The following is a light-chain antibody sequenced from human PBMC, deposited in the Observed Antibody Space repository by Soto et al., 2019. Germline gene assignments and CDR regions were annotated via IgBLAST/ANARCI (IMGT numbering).Light chain of an antibody. Sequence: EIVLTQSPGTLSLSPGERATLSCRASQSINTRYSAWYQQKPGQPPRLLIYATSSRAPGIPDRFSGSGSGTDFTLTISRPEPEDFAVYYCQQYDDSARYKFGQGTNLDIK. CDR3: QQYDDSARYK. CDR1: QSINTRY. CDR2: ATS. J-gene: IGKJ2*01. V-gene: IGKV3-20*01.